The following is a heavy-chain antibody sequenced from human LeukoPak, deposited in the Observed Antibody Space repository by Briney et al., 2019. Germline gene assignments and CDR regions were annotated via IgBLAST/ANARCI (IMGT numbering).Heavy chain of an antibody. J-gene: IGHJ3*02. D-gene: IGHD2-2*02. V-gene: IGHV3-30*12. CDR2: ISYDGSNK. Sequence: GGSLRLSCAASGFTFSSYGMHWVRQAPGKGLEGGAVISYDGSNKYYADSVKGRFTITRDNSKNTLYLQMNSLRAEDTAVYYCARDALDIVVVPAAIWAPHHDAFDIWGQGTMVTVSS. CDR3: ARDALDIVVVPAAIWAPHHDAFDI. CDR1: GFTFSSYG.